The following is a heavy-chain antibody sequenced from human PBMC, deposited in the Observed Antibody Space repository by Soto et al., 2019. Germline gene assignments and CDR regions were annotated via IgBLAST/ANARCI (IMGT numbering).Heavy chain of an antibody. V-gene: IGHV4-39*01. CDR1: GGSISSSSYY. Sequence: SETLSLTCTVSGGSISSSSYYWGWIRQPPGKGLEWIGSIYYSGSTYYNPSLKSRVTISVDTSKNQFSLKLRSVTAADTAVYYCARLEGLPVTTIDYWGQGTLVTVSS. J-gene: IGHJ4*02. D-gene: IGHD2-21*01. CDR2: IYYSGST. CDR3: ARLEGLPVTTIDY.